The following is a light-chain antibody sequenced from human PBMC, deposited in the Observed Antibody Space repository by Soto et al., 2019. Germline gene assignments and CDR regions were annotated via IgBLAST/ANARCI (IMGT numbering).Light chain of an antibody. CDR2: GAS. Sequence: IALTQSPGTLSLFPGERATLPRTASKSVSSSYLAWYQQKPGQAPRLLMYGASIRDSGIPARFSGSGSGTEFTLTISRLEPEDFAVYCCQQYVRSPWTFGQGTKV. V-gene: IGKV3-20*01. CDR3: QQYVRSPWT. J-gene: IGKJ1*01. CDR1: KSVSSSY.